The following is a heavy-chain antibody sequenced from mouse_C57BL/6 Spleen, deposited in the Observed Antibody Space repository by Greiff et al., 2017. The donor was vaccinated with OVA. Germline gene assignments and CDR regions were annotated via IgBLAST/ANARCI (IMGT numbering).Heavy chain of an antibody. Sequence: QVQLKQPGAELVMPGASVKLSCKASGYTFTSYWMHWVKQRPGQGLEWIGEIDPSDSYTNYNQKFKGKSTLTVDKSSSTAYMQLSSLTSEDSAVLYCARREGDYFDHRGQGTTLTVSS. J-gene: IGHJ2*01. CDR3: ARREGDYFDH. V-gene: IGHV1-69*01. CDR2: IDPSDSYT. CDR1: GYTFTSYW.